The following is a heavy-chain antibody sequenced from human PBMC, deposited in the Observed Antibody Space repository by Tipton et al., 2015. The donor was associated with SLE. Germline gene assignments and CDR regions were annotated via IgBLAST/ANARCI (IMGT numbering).Heavy chain of an antibody. V-gene: IGHV4-34*01. CDR1: GGSFSDYY. J-gene: IGHJ3*02. D-gene: IGHD6-13*01. Sequence: TLSLTCAVYGGSFSDYYCSWIRQPPGKGLEWIGGINHSGSTNCNPSLKSRVTISVDTSKKQFSLKLSSVTAADTAVYYCARPTQLWGVFDIWGQGTMVTVSS. CDR2: INHSGST. CDR3: ARPTQLWGVFDI.